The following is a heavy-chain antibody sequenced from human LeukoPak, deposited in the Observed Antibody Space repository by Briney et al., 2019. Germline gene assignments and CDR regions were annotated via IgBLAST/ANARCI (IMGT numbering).Heavy chain of an antibody. CDR1: GFVFTDYG. D-gene: IGHD7-27*01. Sequence: PGGSLRLSCAASGFVFTDYGINWVRQAPGKGLEWISYIDKTSSNIYYADSVKGRFTISRDNAKNSLYLQMNSLRAEDTAVYYCARESYWGSSAKGCVYWGQGTLVTVSS. J-gene: IGHJ4*02. V-gene: IGHV3-48*01. CDR2: IDKTSSNI. CDR3: ARESYWGSSAKGCVY.